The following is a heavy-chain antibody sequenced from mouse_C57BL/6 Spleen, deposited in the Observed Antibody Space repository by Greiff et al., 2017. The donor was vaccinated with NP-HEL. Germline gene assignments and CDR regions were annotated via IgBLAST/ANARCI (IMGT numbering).Heavy chain of an antibody. CDR2: ISSGGDYI. J-gene: IGHJ4*01. V-gene: IGHV5S21*01. CDR3: TRGAGYYAMDY. Sequence: EVKLVESGEGLVKPGGSLKLSCAASGFTFSSYAMSWVRQTPEKRLEWVAYISSGGDYIYYADTVKGRFTISRDNARNTLYLQMSSLKSEDTAMYYCTRGAGYYAMDYWGQGTSVTVSS. CDR1: GFTFSSYA.